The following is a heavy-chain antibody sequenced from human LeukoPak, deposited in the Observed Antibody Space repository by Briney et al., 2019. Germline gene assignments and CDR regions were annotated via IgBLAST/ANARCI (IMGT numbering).Heavy chain of an antibody. J-gene: IGHJ3*02. V-gene: IGHV5-10-1*01. CDR2: IDPSDSYT. D-gene: IGHD5-18*01. CDR1: GYSFTSYW. Sequence: GESLRISCKGSGYSFTSYWITWVRQMPGKGLESMGRIDPSDSYTTYSPSFQGHVTISADKSISTAYLQWSSLKASDTAMYYCAITSYGYVTHAFDIWGQGTMVTVSS. CDR3: AITSYGYVTHAFDI.